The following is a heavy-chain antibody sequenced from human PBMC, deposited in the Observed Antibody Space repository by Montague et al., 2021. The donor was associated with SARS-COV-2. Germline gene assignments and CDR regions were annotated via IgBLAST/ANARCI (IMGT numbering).Heavy chain of an antibody. V-gene: IGHV4-34*01. Sequence: SETLSLTCAVYGGSFSGYDWTWIRQSPGKGLEWIGEINQSGSAKYKPSLKSRVTISVDTSKNQFSLKLRSVTAADTAVYYCARGLLTVNMMVVIMTWASPWLDSWGQGTLVTVSP. CDR2: INQSGSA. J-gene: IGHJ5*01. CDR1: GGSFSGYD. CDR3: ARGLLTVNMMVVIMTWASPWLDS. D-gene: IGHD2-21*01.